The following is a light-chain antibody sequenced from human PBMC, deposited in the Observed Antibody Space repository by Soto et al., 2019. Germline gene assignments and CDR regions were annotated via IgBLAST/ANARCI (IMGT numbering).Light chain of an antibody. CDR3: QVWDDNSDHHV. V-gene: IGLV3-21*02. CDR2: DDS. CDR1: NIGGKS. Sequence: SYELTQTSSVSVAPGQTARISCGGNNIGGKSVHWYQQKPGRAPVVVVYDDSDRPSGIPERFSGSNSGNTATLTISRVEAGDEADYHCQVWDDNSDHHVFGTGTKLTVL. J-gene: IGLJ1*01.